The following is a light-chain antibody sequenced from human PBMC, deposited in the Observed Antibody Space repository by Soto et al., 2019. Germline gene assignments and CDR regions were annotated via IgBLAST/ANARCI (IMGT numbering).Light chain of an antibody. V-gene: IGKV3-15*01. CDR3: QQYYLWPWT. CDR2: GAS. Sequence: EIVMTQSPATLSVSTGERAALSCRASQSVNGNLAWYQQRPGQAPRLLIHGASTRAPGIPAGFSGSGSGTEFTLTISSLQSEDFAVYYCQQYYLWPWTFGQGTRVQIK. J-gene: IGKJ1*01. CDR1: QSVNGN.